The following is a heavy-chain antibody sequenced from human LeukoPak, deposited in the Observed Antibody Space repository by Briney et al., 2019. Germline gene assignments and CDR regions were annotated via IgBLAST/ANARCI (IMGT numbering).Heavy chain of an antibody. D-gene: IGHD3-22*01. J-gene: IGHJ6*04. Sequence: GGSLRLSCEASGFTFTNYWMHWVRQAPGKELVWVSRIVGDGSATTYADSVKGRFTISRDNAKNTLYLQMSNLRAEDTAVYYCARGGPITVSVVKGLDVWGKGTTVTVSS. CDR2: IVGDGSAT. CDR1: GFTFTNYW. CDR3: ARGGPITVSVVKGLDV. V-gene: IGHV3-74*01.